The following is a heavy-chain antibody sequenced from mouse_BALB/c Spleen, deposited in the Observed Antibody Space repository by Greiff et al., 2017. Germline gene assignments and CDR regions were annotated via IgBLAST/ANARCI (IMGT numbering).Heavy chain of an antibody. V-gene: IGHV7-3*02. CDR3: AYYGSSYGGYFDY. D-gene: IGHD1-1*01. J-gene: IGHJ2*01. CDR2: IRNKANGYTT. CDR1: GFTFTDYY. Sequence: DVQLVESGGGLVQPGGSLRLSCATSGFTFTDYYMSWVRQPPGKALEWLGFIRNKANGYTTEYSASVKGRFTISRDNSQSILYLQMNTLRAEDSATYYCAYYGSSYGGYFDYWGQGTTLTVSS.